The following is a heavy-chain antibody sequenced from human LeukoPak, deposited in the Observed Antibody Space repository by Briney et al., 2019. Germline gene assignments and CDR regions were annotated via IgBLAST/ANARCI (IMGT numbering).Heavy chain of an antibody. V-gene: IGHV3-30*18. CDR3: AKGSATTVVTIDY. Sequence: KSLRLSCAASGFTFSSYGMHWVRQAPGKGLEWVAVISSDGSDKYYADSVKGRFTISRDNSKNTMYLQMNGLRDEDTAVYYCAKGSATTVVTIDYWGQGTLVTVSS. J-gene: IGHJ4*02. CDR2: ISSDGSDK. D-gene: IGHD4-23*01. CDR1: GFTFSSYG.